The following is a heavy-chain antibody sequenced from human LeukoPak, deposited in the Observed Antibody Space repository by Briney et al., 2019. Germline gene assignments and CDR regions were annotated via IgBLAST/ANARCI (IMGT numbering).Heavy chain of an antibody. CDR2: IYYSGST. V-gene: IGHV4-59*08. J-gene: IGHJ3*02. CDR1: GGSINSYY. CDR3: AREYSSSSGRRAFDI. Sequence: PSETLPLTCTVSGGSINSYYWSWIRQPPGEGLEWIGYIYYSGSTNYNPSLRSRVTISVDTSKNQFSLKLSSVTAADTAVYYCAREYSSSSGRRAFDIWGQGTMVTVSS. D-gene: IGHD6-6*01.